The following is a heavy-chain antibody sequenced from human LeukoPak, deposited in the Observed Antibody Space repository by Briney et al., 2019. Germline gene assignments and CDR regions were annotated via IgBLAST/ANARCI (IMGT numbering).Heavy chain of an antibody. V-gene: IGHV3-7*01. Sequence: ETLSLTCTVSGGSISSYSMNWVRQAPGKGLEWVASIKQDGSEKYYVDSVKGRFAISRDNAKNSLYLQVNSLRAEDTAVYYCARGLIVGATVDNWFDPWGQGTLVTVSS. D-gene: IGHD1-26*01. CDR3: ARGLIVGATVDNWFDP. CDR2: IKQDGSEK. J-gene: IGHJ5*02. CDR1: GGSISSYS.